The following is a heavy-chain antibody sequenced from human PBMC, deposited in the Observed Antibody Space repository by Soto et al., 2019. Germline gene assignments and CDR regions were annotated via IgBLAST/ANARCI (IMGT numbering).Heavy chain of an antibody. Sequence: QVPLVQSGAEVKKPGASVKVSCKVSGYTLTELSMHWVRQAPGKGLEWMGGLDPEDGETIYAQKFQGRVTMTEDTSTDTAYMELSSLRSEDTAVYYCATVKVYGNPDENNQNDAFDIWGQGTMVTVSS. D-gene: IGHD4-4*01. J-gene: IGHJ3*02. V-gene: IGHV1-24*01. CDR2: LDPEDGET. CDR1: GYTLTELS. CDR3: ATVKVYGNPDENNQNDAFDI.